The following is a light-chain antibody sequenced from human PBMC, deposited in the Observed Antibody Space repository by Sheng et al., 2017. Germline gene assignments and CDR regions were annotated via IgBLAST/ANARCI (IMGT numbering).Light chain of an antibody. CDR2: DDN. CDR3: QVWDSGSDHPCVI. Sequence: SYVLTQPPSASVAPGKTARITCGGNNIGTRTVHWYQQKPGQAPILVVYDDNDRPSGIPERFSGSNSGNTATLTISRVEAGDEADYYCQVWDSGSDHPCVIFGGGTKLTVL. V-gene: IGLV3-21*03. J-gene: IGLJ2*01. CDR1: NIGTRT.